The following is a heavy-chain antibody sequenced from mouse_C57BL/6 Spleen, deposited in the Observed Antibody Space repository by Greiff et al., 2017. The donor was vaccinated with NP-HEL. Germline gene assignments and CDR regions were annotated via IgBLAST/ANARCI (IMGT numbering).Heavy chain of an antibody. CDR3: ASRGYYEKDFDY. Sequence: VQLQQSGPELVKPGASVKMSCKASGYTFTDYNMHWVKQSHGKSLEWIGYINPNNGGTSYNQKFKGKATLTVNKSSSTAYMELRSLTSEDSAVYYCASRGYYEKDFDYWGQGTTLTVSS. D-gene: IGHD2-3*01. J-gene: IGHJ2*01. V-gene: IGHV1-22*01. CDR1: GYTFTDYN. CDR2: INPNNGGT.